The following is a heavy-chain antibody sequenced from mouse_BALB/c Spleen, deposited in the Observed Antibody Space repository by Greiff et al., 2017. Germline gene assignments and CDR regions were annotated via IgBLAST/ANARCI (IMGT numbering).Heavy chain of an antibody. CDR1: GYTFTDYV. CDR3: AREGTTMVTTRYYYAMDY. CDR2: ICPGSGST. Sequence: QVQLQQSGPELVKPGASVKMSCKASGYTFTDYVISWVKQRTGQGLEWIGEICPGSGSTYYNEKFKGKATLTADKSSNTAYMQLSSLTSEDSAVYFCAREGTTMVTTRYYYAMDYWGQGTSVTVSS. D-gene: IGHD2-2*01. J-gene: IGHJ4*01. V-gene: IGHV1-77*01.